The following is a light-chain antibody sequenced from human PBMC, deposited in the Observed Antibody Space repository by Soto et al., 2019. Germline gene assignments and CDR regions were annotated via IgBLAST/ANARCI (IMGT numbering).Light chain of an antibody. CDR3: QHYNRYAEA. V-gene: IGKV1-5*03. Sequence: DIQMTQSPSTLSGSVGDRVTITCRASQTISSWLAWYQQKPGKAPKLLIYKASTLKSGVPSRFSGSGSGTEFTLTISSLQPDDFATYYCQHYNRYAEAFGQGTNVELK. CDR2: KAS. CDR1: QTISSW. J-gene: IGKJ1*01.